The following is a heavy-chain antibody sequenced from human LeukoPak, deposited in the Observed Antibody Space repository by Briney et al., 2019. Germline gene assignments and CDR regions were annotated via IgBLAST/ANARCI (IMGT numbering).Heavy chain of an antibody. CDR1: GFTFSSYS. D-gene: IGHD3-22*01. Sequence: GGSLRLSCAASGFTFSSYSMSWVRQAPGKGLEWVSAISPSGRNTYYADSVKGRFIISRDNSKNMLYLQMSSLRAEDTAVYYCAKGGSDSSGYYSLYYYYYMDVWGKGTTVTISS. V-gene: IGHV3-23*01. CDR2: ISPSGRNT. J-gene: IGHJ6*03. CDR3: AKGGSDSSGYYSLYYYYYMDV.